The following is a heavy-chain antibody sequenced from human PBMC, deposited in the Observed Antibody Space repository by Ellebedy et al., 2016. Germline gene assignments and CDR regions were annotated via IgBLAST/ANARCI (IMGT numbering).Heavy chain of an antibody. CDR2: IYYIGTT. Sequence: SETLSLTXTVSGGSVNNGFHYWSWIRQPPGKGLEWIGNIYYIGTTKYNPSLKSRVTMSVDASKNQFSLELTSVTAADTAIYYCARNTTTVRGFHYWGRGILVSVSS. D-gene: IGHD3-10*01. J-gene: IGHJ4*02. V-gene: IGHV4-61*01. CDR3: ARNTTTVRGFHY. CDR1: GGSVNNGFHY.